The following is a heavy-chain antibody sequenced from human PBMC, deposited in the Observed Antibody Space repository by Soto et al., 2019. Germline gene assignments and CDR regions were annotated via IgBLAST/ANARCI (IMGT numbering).Heavy chain of an antibody. Sequence: PSETLSLSCTVSDGSISRDYWGWIRQPPGKGLEWIGYIFYTGGTNYNPSLKSRVTISVDTSKNQFSLKLSSVTAADTAVYYCARHYPIGNNWNYFDYWGQGTLVTVSS. D-gene: IGHD1-1*01. V-gene: IGHV4-59*08. CDR3: ARHYPIGNNWNYFDY. CDR2: IFYTGGT. CDR1: DGSISRDY. J-gene: IGHJ4*02.